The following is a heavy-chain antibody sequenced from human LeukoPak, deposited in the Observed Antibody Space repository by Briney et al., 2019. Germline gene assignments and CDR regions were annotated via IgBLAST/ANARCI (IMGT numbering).Heavy chain of an antibody. D-gene: IGHD3-10*01. J-gene: IGHJ6*02. Sequence: SVKVSCKASGGTFSSYAISWVRQAPGQGLEWMRRIIPILGIANYAQKFQGRVTITADKSTSTAYMELSSLRSEDTAVYYCASQYGSGSYYNYYGMDVWGQGTTVTASS. CDR1: GGTFSSYA. CDR2: IIPILGIA. V-gene: IGHV1-69*04. CDR3: ASQYGSGSYYNYYGMDV.